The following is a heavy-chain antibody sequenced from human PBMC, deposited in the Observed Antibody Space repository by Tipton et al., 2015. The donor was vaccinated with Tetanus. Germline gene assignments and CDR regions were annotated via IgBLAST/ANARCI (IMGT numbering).Heavy chain of an antibody. CDR2: IKHDGSEK. D-gene: IGHD4-23*01. Sequence: GSLRLSCAASGFTFNYYWMSWVRQALGKGLEWVANIKHDGSEKYYVDSVKGRFTISRDNAKNSLYLQMNSLSADDTAVYYCGKQNGGRWVVDHWGQGTLVTVSS. V-gene: IGHV3-7*03. CDR1: GFTFNYYW. J-gene: IGHJ4*02. CDR3: GKQNGGRWVVDH.